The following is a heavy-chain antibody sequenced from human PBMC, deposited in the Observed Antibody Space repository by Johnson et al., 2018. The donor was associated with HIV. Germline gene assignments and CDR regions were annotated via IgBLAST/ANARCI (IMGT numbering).Heavy chain of an antibody. CDR1: GFTFSSYA. V-gene: IGHV3-30-3*01. D-gene: IGHD3-22*01. CDR3: ARDRPHYYDSDAFDI. J-gene: IGHJ3*02. Sequence: VQLVESGGGVVQPGRSLRLSCAASGFTFSSYAMHWVRQAPGKGLEWVAVISYDGSNKYYADSVKGRFTISRDNSKNTLYLQMNSLRAEDTAVYQCARDRPHYYDSDAFDIWGQGTMVTVSS. CDR2: ISYDGSNK.